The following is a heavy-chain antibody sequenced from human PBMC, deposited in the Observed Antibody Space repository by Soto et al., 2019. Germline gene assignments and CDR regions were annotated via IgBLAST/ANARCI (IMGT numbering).Heavy chain of an antibody. CDR3: AREKDHLRGVKYYFED. J-gene: IGHJ4*02. D-gene: IGHD3-10*01. V-gene: IGHV3-7*01. CDR1: GFKFMSYW. Sequence: GGSLILSCAASGFKFMSYWMSWVRQAPGKGLEWVANINLDGGETYYVDSVKGRFSTSRDNAKNSLYLQMNSLRPEDTAVYYCAREKDHLRGVKYYFEDWGQGTPVTVSS. CDR2: INLDGGET.